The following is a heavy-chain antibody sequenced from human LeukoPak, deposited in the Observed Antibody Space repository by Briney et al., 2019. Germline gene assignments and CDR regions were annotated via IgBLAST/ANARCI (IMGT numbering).Heavy chain of an antibody. V-gene: IGHV1-58*01. CDR3: AAAPVLRFLEWLSPDY. CDR1: GFTFTSSA. CDR2: IVVGSGNT. Sequence: SVKVSCKASGFTFTSSAVQWVRQARGQRLEWIGWIVVGSGNTNYAQKFQERVTITRDMSTSTAYMELSSLRSEDTAVYYCAAAPVLRFLEWLSPDYWGQGTLVTVSS. J-gene: IGHJ4*02. D-gene: IGHD3-3*01.